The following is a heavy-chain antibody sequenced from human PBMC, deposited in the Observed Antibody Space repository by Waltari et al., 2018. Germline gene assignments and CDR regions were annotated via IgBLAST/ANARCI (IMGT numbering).Heavy chain of an antibody. Sequence: EVQLVASGGVVVQTGGSLRLSCAASGFTSDDYTMHWVRHARGKGGGRVPLSSWKGGSRNDANSAKGRFTISRDNSKNSLDRQMNSLRTEDTALYYCAKYLQAGYSSSAFDYWGQGTLVTVSS. D-gene: IGHD6-13*01. J-gene: IGHJ4*02. CDR1: GFTSDDYT. CDR2: SSWKGGSR. V-gene: IGHV3-43*01. CDR3: AKYLQAGYSSSAFDY.